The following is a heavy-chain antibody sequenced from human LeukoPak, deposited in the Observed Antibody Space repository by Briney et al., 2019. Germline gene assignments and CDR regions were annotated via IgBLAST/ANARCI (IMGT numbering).Heavy chain of an antibody. CDR1: GGSISSYY. Sequence: ASETLSLTCTVSGGSISSYYWSWIRQPAGKGLEWIGRIYTSGSTNYNPSLKSRVTMSVDTSKNQFSLKLSSVTAADTAVYYCARLGATVTNRPPYYYCYYMDVWGKGTTVTISS. CDR2: IYTSGST. V-gene: IGHV4-4*07. D-gene: IGHD4-17*01. CDR3: ARLGATVTNRPPYYYCYYMDV. J-gene: IGHJ6*03.